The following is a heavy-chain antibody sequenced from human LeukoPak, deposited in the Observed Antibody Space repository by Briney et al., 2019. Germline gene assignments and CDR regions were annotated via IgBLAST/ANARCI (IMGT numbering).Heavy chain of an antibody. CDR1: GLTVSSNY. V-gene: IGHV3-66*02. J-gene: IGHJ4*02. D-gene: IGHD6-13*01. Sequence: GGSLRLSCAASGLTVSSNYMSWVPQAPGKRLGRVSVIYSGGSTYYADFVKGRFTISRDNSKNTLYLQMNSLRAEDTAVYYCANGIAAAGLYYWGQGTLVTVSS. CDR3: ANGIAAAGLYY. CDR2: IYSGGST.